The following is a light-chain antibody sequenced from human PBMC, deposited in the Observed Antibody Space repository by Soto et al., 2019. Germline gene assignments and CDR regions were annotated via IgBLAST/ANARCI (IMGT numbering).Light chain of an antibody. CDR3: QQYYLAPLT. CDR2: WAS. J-gene: IGKJ3*01. Sequence: IVMTQSPDSLAVSLGDRSTINCNSSQSVLYRSDSKNYLAWYQLKPGQPPKLLIYWASARESGVPDRFSGSGSGTDFTLTINNLQAEDVAVYFCQQYYLAPLTFGPGTKVDIK. CDR1: QSVLYRSDSKNY. V-gene: IGKV4-1*01.